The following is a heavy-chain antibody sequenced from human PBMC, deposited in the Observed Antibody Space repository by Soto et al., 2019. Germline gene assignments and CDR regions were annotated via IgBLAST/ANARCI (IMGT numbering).Heavy chain of an antibody. CDR2: ISYSGTT. CDR3: ARRTGSYLDY. CDR1: DGSISSYY. J-gene: IGHJ4*02. D-gene: IGHD6-19*01. V-gene: IGHV4-59*01. Sequence: QVQLQESGPGLVKPSETLSLTCTVSDGSISSYYWSWVRQPPGKGLEWIGYISYSGTTNDNPSLRXXVXIXRDTSKNQFALKLSSVTAADTAVYYCARRTGSYLDYWGQGTLVTVSS.